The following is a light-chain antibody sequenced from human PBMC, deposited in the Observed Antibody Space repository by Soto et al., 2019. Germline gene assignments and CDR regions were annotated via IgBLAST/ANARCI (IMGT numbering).Light chain of an antibody. CDR2: DVS. CDR3: YSYRGSYPWV. V-gene: IGLV2-11*01. CDR1: SGDVGGYNF. J-gene: IGLJ3*02. Sequence: QSALTQPRSVSGSPGQSVTISCTGTSGDVGGYNFVSWYQQHPGKAPTLMIFDVSQRPSGVPDRFSGSKSGNTPSLTISGLQAEDEADYFCYSYRGSYPWVFGGGTKLTVL.